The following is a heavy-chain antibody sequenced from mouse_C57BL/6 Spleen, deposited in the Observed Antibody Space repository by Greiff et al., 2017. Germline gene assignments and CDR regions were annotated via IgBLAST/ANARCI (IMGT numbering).Heavy chain of an antibody. CDR3: ARLGYYGSSPSYYFDY. V-gene: IGHV1-52*01. CDR2: IDPSDSET. D-gene: IGHD1-1*01. Sequence: VQLQQPGAELVRPGSSVKLSCKASGYTFTSYWLHWVKQRPIQGLEWIGNIDPSDSETHYNQKFKDKATLTVDKSSSTAYMQLSSLTSEDSAVYYCARLGYYGSSPSYYFDYWGQGTTLTVSS. J-gene: IGHJ2*01. CDR1: GYTFTSYW.